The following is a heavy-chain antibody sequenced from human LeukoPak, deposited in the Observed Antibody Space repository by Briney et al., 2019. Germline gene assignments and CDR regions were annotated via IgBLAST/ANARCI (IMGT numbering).Heavy chain of an antibody. CDR1: GFTFSSYS. Sequence: GGSLRLSCAASGFTFSSYSMNWVRQAPGKGLEWVSSISSSSSYIYYADSVKGRFTISRDNAKNSLYLQMDSLRAEDTAVYYCARDWTVPGLGYMDVWGKGTTVTVSS. CDR2: ISSSSSYI. CDR3: ARDWTVPGLGYMDV. V-gene: IGHV3-21*01. J-gene: IGHJ6*03. D-gene: IGHD2-2*01.